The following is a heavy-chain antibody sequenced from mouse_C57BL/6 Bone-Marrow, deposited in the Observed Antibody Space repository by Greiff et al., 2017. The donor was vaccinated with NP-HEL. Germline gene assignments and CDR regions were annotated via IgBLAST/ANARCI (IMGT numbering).Heavy chain of an antibody. J-gene: IGHJ2*01. CDR2: IYPGNSDP. CDR1: GYTFTSYW. D-gene: IGHD2-2*01. CDR3: TREGNFYYGYDEDY. Sequence: VQLKQSGTVLARPGASVKMSCKTSGYTFTSYWMHWVKQRPGQGLAWIGAIYPGNSDPSYNQKFKGKAKLTAVTSASTSYMELSSLTNEDSAVYYCTREGNFYYGYDEDYWGQGTTLTVSS. V-gene: IGHV1-5*01.